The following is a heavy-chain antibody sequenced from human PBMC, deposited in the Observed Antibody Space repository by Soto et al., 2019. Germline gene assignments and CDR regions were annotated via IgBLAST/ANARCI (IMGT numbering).Heavy chain of an antibody. Sequence: QVQLEQSATEAKKLGASVMVSCKASGYTFTTYGISWVRQAPGEGLEWLGWINTHNGNTNYAQNLQGRVFMTADTSTNTAYMELRSLRSDDTAIYYCTREGSAPYYYYAMDAWGQGTTVTVSS. J-gene: IGHJ6*02. CDR2: INTHNGNT. V-gene: IGHV1-18*01. D-gene: IGHD3-10*01. CDR1: GYTFTTYG. CDR3: TREGSAPYYYYAMDA.